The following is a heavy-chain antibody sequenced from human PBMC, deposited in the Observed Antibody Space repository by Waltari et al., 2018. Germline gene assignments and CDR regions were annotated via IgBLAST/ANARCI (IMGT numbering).Heavy chain of an antibody. CDR1: GGSISSYY. D-gene: IGHD6-19*01. J-gene: IGHJ4*02. V-gene: IGHV4-59*01. Sequence: QVQLQESGPGLVKPSETLSLTCTVSGGSISSYYWSWIRQPPGKGLEWIGYIYYSGSTNYNPSLKSRVTISVDTSKNQFSLKLSSVTAADTAVYYCAREEGGGFLSGWYGHGFDYWGQGTLVTVSS. CDR3: AREEGGGFLSGWYGHGFDY. CDR2: IYYSGST.